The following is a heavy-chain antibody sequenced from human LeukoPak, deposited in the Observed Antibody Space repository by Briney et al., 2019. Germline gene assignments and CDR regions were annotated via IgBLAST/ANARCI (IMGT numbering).Heavy chain of an antibody. V-gene: IGHV1-69*13. CDR1: GGTFSSYA. CDR2: IIPIFGTA. D-gene: IGHD2/OR15-2a*01. CDR3: AKVHPDRILGWFDP. Sequence: SVKVSCKASGGTFSSYAISWVRQAPGQGLEWMGGIIPIFGTANYAQKFQGRVTITADESTSTAYMELSSLRSEDTAVYYCAKVHPDRILGWFDPWGQGPLVTLPS. J-gene: IGHJ5*02.